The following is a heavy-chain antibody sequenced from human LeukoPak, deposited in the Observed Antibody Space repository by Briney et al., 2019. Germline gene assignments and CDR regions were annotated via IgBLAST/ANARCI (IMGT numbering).Heavy chain of an antibody. CDR3: ARAVWFGEGHDY. V-gene: IGHV4-39*07. J-gene: IGHJ4*02. Sequence: SETLSLTCTVSGGSINTPNYYWGWIRQTPGKGLEWIGNIFYSGGTYYSPSLTSRVTILLDTSRNQFSLKLNSVTAADTAMYYCARAVWFGEGHDYWGQGTLVTVSS. CDR2: IFYSGGT. CDR1: GGSINTPNYY. D-gene: IGHD3-10*01.